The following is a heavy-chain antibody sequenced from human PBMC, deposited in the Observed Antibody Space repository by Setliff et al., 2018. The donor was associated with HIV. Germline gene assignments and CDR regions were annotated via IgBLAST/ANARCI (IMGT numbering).Heavy chain of an antibody. J-gene: IGHJ4*02. CDR3: ARLVVLVPGHMEYYDY. CDR1: RFTFSNYW. CDR2: IKEDGSEK. Sequence: PGGSLRLSCAASRFTFSNYWMTWVRQAPGKGPECVANIKEDGSEKYYLGSVRGRFTISRDNAKNLVYLQMSSLRAEDTAVYYCARLVVLVPGHMEYYDYWGQGSLVTVSS. D-gene: IGHD2-8*02. V-gene: IGHV3-7*01.